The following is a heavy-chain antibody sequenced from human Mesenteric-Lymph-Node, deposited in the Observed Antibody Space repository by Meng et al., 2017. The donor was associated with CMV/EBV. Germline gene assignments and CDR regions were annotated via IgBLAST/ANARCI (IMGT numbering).Heavy chain of an antibody. J-gene: IGHJ4*02. D-gene: IGHD3-22*01. Sequence: ASVKVSCKASGYTFTGYYMHWVRQAPGQGLERMGWINPNSGATNYAQKFQGRVTMTRDTSISTAYMELSRLRSDDTAVYYCARDYYDPQYFDYWGQGTLVTVSS. CDR1: GYTFTGYY. CDR3: ARDYYDPQYFDY. CDR2: INPNSGAT. V-gene: IGHV1-2*02.